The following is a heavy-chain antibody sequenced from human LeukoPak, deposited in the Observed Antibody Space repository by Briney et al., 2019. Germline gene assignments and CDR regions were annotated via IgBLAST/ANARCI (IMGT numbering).Heavy chain of an antibody. J-gene: IGHJ4*02. V-gene: IGHV3-64*01. CDR1: GFTFSSYA. CDR2: ISSNGGST. Sequence: GGSLRLSCAASGFTFSSYAMHWVRQAPGKGLEYVSGISSNGGSTYYANSVKGRFTISRDNSKNTLFLQMGSLRAEDMAVYYCARGGSIAARPIDYWGQGTLVTVSS. D-gene: IGHD6-6*01. CDR3: ARGGSIAARPIDY.